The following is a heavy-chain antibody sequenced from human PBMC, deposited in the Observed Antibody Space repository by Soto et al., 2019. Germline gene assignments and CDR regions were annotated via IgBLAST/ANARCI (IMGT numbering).Heavy chain of an antibody. Sequence: PSETLSLTCTVSGGSISSYYWSWIRQPPGKGLEWIGYIYYSGSTNYNPSLKSRVTISVDTSKNQFSLKLSTVTAADTAVYYCARHYDFWSGYYSREGYYMDVWGKGTTVTVSS. J-gene: IGHJ6*03. CDR1: GGSISSYY. V-gene: IGHV4-59*08. CDR2: IYYSGST. D-gene: IGHD3-3*01. CDR3: ARHYDFWSGYYSREGYYMDV.